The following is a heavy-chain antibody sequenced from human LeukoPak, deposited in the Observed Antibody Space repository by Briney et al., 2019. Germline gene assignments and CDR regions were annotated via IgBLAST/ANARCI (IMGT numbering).Heavy chain of an antibody. CDR2: ISSNGGST. J-gene: IGHJ3*02. Sequence: GGSLRLSCAASGFTFSSYAMHWVRQAPGKGLEYVSAISSNGGSTYYANSVKGRFTISRDNSKNTLYLQMGSLRAEDVAVYYCARVGYCEPGAFDIWGQGTMVTVS. CDR1: GFTFSSYA. V-gene: IGHV3-64*01. D-gene: IGHD2-15*01. CDR3: ARVGYCEPGAFDI.